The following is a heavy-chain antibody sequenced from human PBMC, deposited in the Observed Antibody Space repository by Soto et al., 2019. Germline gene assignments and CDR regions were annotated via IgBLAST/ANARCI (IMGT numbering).Heavy chain of an antibody. J-gene: IGHJ4*02. V-gene: IGHV4-39*01. CDR1: GGSISSSSYY. CDR3: ARGLYSSSWFPFDY. CDR2: IYYSGST. Sequence: SETLSLTCTVSGGSISSSSYYWGWIRQPPGKGLEWIGSIYYSGSTYYNPSLKSRVTISVDTSKNQFSLKLSSVTAADTAVYYCARGLYSSSWFPFDYWGQGTLVTVSS. D-gene: IGHD6-13*01.